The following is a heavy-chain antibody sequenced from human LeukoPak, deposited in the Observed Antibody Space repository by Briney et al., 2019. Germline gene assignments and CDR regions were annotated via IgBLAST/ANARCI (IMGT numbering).Heavy chain of an antibody. CDR1: GGSISSYY. CDR2: IYYSGST. V-gene: IGHV4-59*01. D-gene: IGHD4-23*01. J-gene: IGHJ3*02. Sequence: PSETLSLTCTVSGGSISSYYWSWIRQPPGKGLEWSGYIYYSGSTNYNPSLKSRVTISVDTSKNQFSLKLSSVTAADTAVYYCARMGDYGGNTDAFDIWGQGTMVTVSS. CDR3: ARMGDYGGNTDAFDI.